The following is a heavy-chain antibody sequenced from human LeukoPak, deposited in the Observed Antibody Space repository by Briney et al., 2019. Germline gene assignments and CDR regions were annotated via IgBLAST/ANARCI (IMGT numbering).Heavy chain of an antibody. V-gene: IGHV4-38-2*02. Sequence: SETLSLTCTVSGHPINSAYYWVWIRQPPGKGLEWIGSLYHPDSTYYNPSLESRVTMSVDTSRNQFSLKLSFVTAADTAVYYCARQFDSYFYYYLDVWGTGTTVTVSS. D-gene: IGHD3-10*01. CDR3: ARQFDSYFYYYLDV. J-gene: IGHJ6*03. CDR2: LYHPDST. CDR1: GHPINSAYY.